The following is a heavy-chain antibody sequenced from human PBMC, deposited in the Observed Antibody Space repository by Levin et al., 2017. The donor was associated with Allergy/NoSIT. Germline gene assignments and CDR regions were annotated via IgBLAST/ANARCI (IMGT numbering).Heavy chain of an antibody. J-gene: IGHJ4*02. CDR1: GGSFSGYY. D-gene: IGHD3-9*01. Sequence: PSETLSLTCAVYGGSFSGYYWSWIRQPPGKGLEWIGEINHSGSTNYNPSLKTRVTISVDTSKNQFSLKLSSVTAADTAVYYCASASSYDILTGPHYYFDYWGQGTLVTVSS. CDR2: INHSGST. CDR3: ASASSYDILTGPHYYFDY. V-gene: IGHV4-34*01.